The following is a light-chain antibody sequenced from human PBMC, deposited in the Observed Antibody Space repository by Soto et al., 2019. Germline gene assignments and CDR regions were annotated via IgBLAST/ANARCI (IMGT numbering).Light chain of an antibody. CDR2: DVT. J-gene: IGLJ1*01. Sequence: QSALTQPASVSESPGQSITISCTGTSSDVGGYNYVSWFQQHPGKAPKLLIYDVTNRPSGVSNRFSGSKSGNTASLTISGLQAEDEADYYCSSFTSGSTLFGTGTKLTVL. CDR3: SSFTSGSTL. V-gene: IGLV2-14*01. CDR1: SSDVGGYNY.